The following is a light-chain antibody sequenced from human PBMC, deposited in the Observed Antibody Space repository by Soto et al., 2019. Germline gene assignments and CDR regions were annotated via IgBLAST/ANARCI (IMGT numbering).Light chain of an antibody. CDR2: GAS. CDR1: QSVSSSF. Sequence: ENVLKNSPGTLSLSPGERATLSCRASQSVSSSFLAWYQQKVGQAPRLLIYGASSRATGIPDRFSGSGSGTDFTLTISRLEPEDFTVYYCQQYGSSPRTFGQGTRLEI. J-gene: IGKJ5*01. CDR3: QQYGSSPRT. V-gene: IGKV3-20*01.